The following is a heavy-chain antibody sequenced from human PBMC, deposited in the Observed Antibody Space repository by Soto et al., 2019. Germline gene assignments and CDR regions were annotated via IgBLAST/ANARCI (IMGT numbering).Heavy chain of an antibody. Sequence: SETLSLTCTVSGGSISSSSYYWGWIRRPPGKGLEWIGSIYYSGSTYYNPSLKSRVTISVDTSKNQFSLKLSSVTAADTAVYYCARHFGVVILNFDYWGQGTLVTVSS. CDR3: ARHFGVVILNFDY. CDR1: GGSISSSSYY. D-gene: IGHD3-3*01. J-gene: IGHJ4*02. V-gene: IGHV4-39*01. CDR2: IYYSGST.